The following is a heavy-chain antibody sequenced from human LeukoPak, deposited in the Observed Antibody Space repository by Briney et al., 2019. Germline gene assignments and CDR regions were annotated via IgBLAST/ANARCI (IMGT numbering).Heavy chain of an antibody. CDR3: ARSPPGGDAFDI. J-gene: IGHJ3*02. CDR1: GFTFSSYS. V-gene: IGHV3-21*01. CDR2: ISSSSSYI. Sequence: GGSLRLSCAASGFTFSSYSMNWVRQAPGKGLEWVSSISSSSSYIYYADSVKGRFTIPRDNAKHSLYLQMNSLRAQDTAVTYCARSPPGGDAFDIWGEGTMVTVSS. D-gene: IGHD3-10*01.